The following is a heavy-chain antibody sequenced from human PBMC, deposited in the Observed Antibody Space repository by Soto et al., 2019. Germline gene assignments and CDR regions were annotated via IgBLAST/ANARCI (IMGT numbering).Heavy chain of an antibody. D-gene: IGHD6-6*01. CDR1: GYTFTAFF. V-gene: IGHV1-46*01. CDR2: INPSGGTT. J-gene: IGHJ4*02. CDR3: ARAQYSSSSFFFDY. Sequence: ASVKVSCKASGYTFTAFFMHWVRQAPGKGLEWMGIINPSGGTTNYAQKFQGRVAMTWDTSTSTVYMDLSSLRSDDTAVYYCARAQYSSSSFFFDYWGPGTLVTVSS.